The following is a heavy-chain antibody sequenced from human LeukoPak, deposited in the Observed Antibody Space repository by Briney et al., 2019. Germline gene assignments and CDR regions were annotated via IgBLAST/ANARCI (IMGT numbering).Heavy chain of an antibody. CDR1: GYTFTSYG. CDR3: ARGHGYCSSTSCPRFDP. D-gene: IGHD2-2*03. V-gene: IGHV1-18*01. Sequence: GASVKVSCEASGYTFTSYGISWVRQAPGQGLEWMGWISAYNGNTNYAQKLQGRVTMTTDTSTSTAYMELRSLRSDDTAVYYCARGHGYCSSTSCPRFDPWGQGTLVTVSS. CDR2: ISAYNGNT. J-gene: IGHJ5*02.